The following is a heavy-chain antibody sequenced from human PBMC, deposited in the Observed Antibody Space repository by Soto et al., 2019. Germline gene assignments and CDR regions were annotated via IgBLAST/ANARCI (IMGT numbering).Heavy chain of an antibody. CDR2: IFTGGDT. Sequence: GGSLRLSCAASGFTVSSNYMSWVRQAPGKGLEWVSVIFTGGDTYSADSVKGRFIMSRDNAKNTLYLQRNSLRAEDTAVYYCARGENSTNWPRFNPWGQGTLITVSS. CDR1: GFTVSSNY. D-gene: IGHD6-13*01. CDR3: ARGENSTNWPRFNP. J-gene: IGHJ5*02. V-gene: IGHV3-53*01.